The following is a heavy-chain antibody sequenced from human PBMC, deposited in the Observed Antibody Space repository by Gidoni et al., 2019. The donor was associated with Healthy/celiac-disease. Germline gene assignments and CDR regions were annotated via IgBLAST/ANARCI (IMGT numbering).Heavy chain of an antibody. CDR1: GFTFSSYG. Sequence: QVQLVESGGGVVQPGRSLRLSCAASGFTFSSYGMHWVRQAPGKGLEWVAVISYDGSNKYYADSVKGRFTISRDNSKNTLYLQMNSLRAEDTAVYYCAREDGSGYSPHAFDIWGQGTMVTVSS. V-gene: IGHV3-30*03. J-gene: IGHJ3*02. CDR3: AREDGSGYSPHAFDI. D-gene: IGHD3-22*01. CDR2: ISYDGSNK.